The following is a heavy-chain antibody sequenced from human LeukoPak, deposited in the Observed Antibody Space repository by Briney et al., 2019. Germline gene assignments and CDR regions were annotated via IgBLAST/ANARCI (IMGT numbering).Heavy chain of an antibody. J-gene: IGHJ6*03. CDR3: AKKTSSGLNFSADPRRSYYYYYMDV. Sequence: GGSLRLSCAASGFTFSSYAMSWVRQAPGKGLEWVSAISGSGGSTYYADSVKGRFTISRDNSKNTLYLQMNSLRAEDTAVYYCAKKTSSGLNFSADPRRSYYYYYMDVWGKGTTVTVSS. CDR2: ISGSGGST. CDR1: GFTFSSYA. D-gene: IGHD6-19*01. V-gene: IGHV3-23*01.